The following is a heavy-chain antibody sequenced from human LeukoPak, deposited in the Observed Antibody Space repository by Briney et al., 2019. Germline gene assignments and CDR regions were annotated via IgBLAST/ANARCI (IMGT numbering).Heavy chain of an antibody. CDR3: ARVGGSSGYGY. V-gene: IGHV4-34*01. Sequence: SETLSPTCAVYGGSFSGYYWSWIRQPPGKGLEWIGEINHSGSTNYNPSLKSRVTISVDTSKNQFSLKLSSVTAADTAVYYCARVGGSSGYGYWGQGTLVTVSS. J-gene: IGHJ4*02. CDR2: INHSGST. D-gene: IGHD3-22*01. CDR1: GGSFSGYY.